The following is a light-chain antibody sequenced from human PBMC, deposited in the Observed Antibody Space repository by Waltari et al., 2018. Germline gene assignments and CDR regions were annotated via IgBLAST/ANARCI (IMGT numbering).Light chain of an antibody. CDR2: RVS. V-gene: IGKV1-33*01. J-gene: IGKJ3*01. CDR1: QGIGNW. CDR3: QQRDNSPFT. Sequence: DIQMTQSPSSLSASVGDRVTITCRASQGIGNWLAWYQQKPGKAPKLLIYRVSNLEIGVPSRFSGSGSGTDFTLTISSLQPEDFATYYCQQRDNSPFTFGPGTKLDVK.